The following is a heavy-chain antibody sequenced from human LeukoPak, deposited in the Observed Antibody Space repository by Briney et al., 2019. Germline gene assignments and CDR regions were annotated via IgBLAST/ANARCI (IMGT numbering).Heavy chain of an antibody. D-gene: IGHD5-18*01. V-gene: IGHV1-24*01. J-gene: IGHJ4*02. CDR2: FDPEDGAR. Sequence: ASVKVSCKVSGDTVTGFSIHWVRQAPGHGLEWMGGFDPEDGARIFAQKFQGRVTMTEDTSTDTAYMDLSSLRSEDTAVYYCATGYTYDYSLYWGQGTLITVSS. CDR3: ATGYTYDYSLY. CDR1: GDTVTGFS.